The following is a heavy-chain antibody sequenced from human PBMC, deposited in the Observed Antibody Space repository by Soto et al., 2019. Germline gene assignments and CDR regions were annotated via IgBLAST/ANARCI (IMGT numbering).Heavy chain of an antibody. Sequence: GESLKISCKGSGYIFNTYWIGWVRQMPGEGLEWMGAIYPDDSDTKYSPSFQGQVTISADKSISTAYLQWSSLKASDTAMYYCARHYDFSSGHYYYGMDVWGQGTTVTVSS. CDR1: GYIFNTYW. CDR3: ARHYDFSSGHYYYGMDV. V-gene: IGHV5-51*01. J-gene: IGHJ6*02. D-gene: IGHD3-3*01. CDR2: IYPDDSDT.